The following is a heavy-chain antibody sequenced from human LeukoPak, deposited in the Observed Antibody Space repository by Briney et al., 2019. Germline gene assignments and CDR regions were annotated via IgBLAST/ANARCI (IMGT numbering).Heavy chain of an antibody. V-gene: IGHV4-34*01. CDR2: INHSGST. CDR1: GGSFSGYY. CDR3: ARGFPPYDYVWGSYRLYYFDY. J-gene: IGHJ4*02. Sequence: PSETLSLTCAVYGGSFSGYYWSWIRQPPGKGLEWIGEINHSGSTNYNPSLKSRVTISVDTSKNQFSLKLSSVTAADTAVYYCARGFPPYDYVWGSYRLYYFDYWGQGTLVTVSS. D-gene: IGHD3-16*02.